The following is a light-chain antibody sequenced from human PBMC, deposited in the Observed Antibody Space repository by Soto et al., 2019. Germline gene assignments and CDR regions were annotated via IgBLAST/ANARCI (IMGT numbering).Light chain of an antibody. CDR2: CSS. Sequence: EIVITQSPAPLPVPPGERATLSCRASESVSSNLAWYQQNPCQPPRLLIYCSSTRAAGVPARFSGSGSGTEFTLSISSLQYEDFAVYYCLQYNKWPRTFGQGTKVDIK. CDR3: LQYNKWPRT. CDR1: ESVSSN. V-gene: IGKV3-15*01. J-gene: IGKJ1*01.